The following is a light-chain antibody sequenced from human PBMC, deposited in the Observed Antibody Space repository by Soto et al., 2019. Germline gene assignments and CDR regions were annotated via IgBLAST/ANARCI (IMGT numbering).Light chain of an antibody. Sequence: EIVMTQSPATLSVSPGEGATLSCRASQSVSGNLAWYQHKPGQAPRLLIHGASTRATGIPARFSGSGSGTEFTLPLSRLQSEDFAIYYCHQYNIRPWTFGHGTKVEI. CDR3: HQYNIRPWT. V-gene: IGKV3-15*01. J-gene: IGKJ1*01. CDR2: GAS. CDR1: QSVSGN.